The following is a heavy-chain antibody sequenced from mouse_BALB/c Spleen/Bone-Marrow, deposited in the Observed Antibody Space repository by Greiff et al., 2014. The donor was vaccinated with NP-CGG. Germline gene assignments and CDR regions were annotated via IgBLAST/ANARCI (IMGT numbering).Heavy chain of an antibody. V-gene: IGHV5-12-2*01. CDR3: ARHGEERPVLAMDY. D-gene: IGHD2-14*01. CDR2: INNGGGST. J-gene: IGHJ4*01. CDR1: GFTFIAYT. Sequence: EVQVVESGGGLVEPGGSLKLSCAASGFTFIAYTMSWVRQTPEKRLEWVAYINNGGGSTYYPDTVKGRFTISGDNAKNTLYLQMSSLKSEDTAMYYCARHGEERPVLAMDYWGQGTSVTVSS.